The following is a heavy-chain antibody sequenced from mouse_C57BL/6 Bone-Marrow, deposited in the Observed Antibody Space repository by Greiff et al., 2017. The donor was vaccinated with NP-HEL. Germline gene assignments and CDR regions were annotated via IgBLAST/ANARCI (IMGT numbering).Heavy chain of an antibody. Sequence: EVKLEESGGGLVQPGGSLKLSCAASGFTFSDYGMAWVRQAPRKGPEWVAFISNLAYSSYYADTVTGRFTISRENAKNTLYLEMSSLRSEDTAMYYCARHWGYGSSSYAMDYWGQGTSVTVSS. J-gene: IGHJ4*01. CDR1: GFTFSDYG. CDR3: ARHWGYGSSSYAMDY. D-gene: IGHD1-1*01. V-gene: IGHV5-15*04. CDR2: ISNLAYSS.